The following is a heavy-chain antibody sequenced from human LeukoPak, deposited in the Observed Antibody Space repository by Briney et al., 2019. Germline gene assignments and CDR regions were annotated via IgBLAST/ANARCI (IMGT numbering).Heavy chain of an antibody. CDR1: GGTFSSYA. V-gene: IGHV1-69*05. CDR2: IIPIFGTA. CDR3: AGKGPYGSGSWYYFDY. D-gene: IGHD3-10*01. Sequence: SVKVSCKASGGTFSSYAISWVRQAPGQGLEWMGGIIPIFGTANYAQKFQGRVTITTDESTSTAYMELSSLRSEDTAVYYCAGKGPYGSGSWYYFDYWGQGTLVTASS. J-gene: IGHJ4*02.